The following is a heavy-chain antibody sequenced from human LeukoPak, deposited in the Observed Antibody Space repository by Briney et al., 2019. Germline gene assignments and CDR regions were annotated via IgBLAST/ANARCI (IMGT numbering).Heavy chain of an antibody. D-gene: IGHD3-16*01. CDR1: GYPISTGYY. CDR2: ISHTRTT. Sequence: SETLSLTCTVSGYPISTGYYWGWIRQPPGKGLEWIGSISHTRTTYYSPSLKSRVTISLDTSKKQFSLKLSSVTAADRALYYCAREVFGPGGAFDIWGQGTMVTVSS. J-gene: IGHJ3*02. V-gene: IGHV4-38-2*02. CDR3: AREVFGPGGAFDI.